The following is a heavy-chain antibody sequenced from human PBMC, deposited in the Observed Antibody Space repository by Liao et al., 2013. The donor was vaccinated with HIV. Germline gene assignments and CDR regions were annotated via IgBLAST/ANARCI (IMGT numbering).Heavy chain of an antibody. CDR2: IYTSGST. CDR3: ASTPSYYGSGSYYKGDWYFDL. Sequence: QVQLMESGPGLVKPSETLSLTCSVSGGSLRSYYWNWIRQPPGKGLEWIGRIYTSGSTNYNPSLKRRVTMSVDTSKNQFSLKLSSVTAADTAVYYCASTPSYYGSGSYYKGDWYFDLWGRGTLVTVSS. J-gene: IGHJ2*01. CDR1: GGSLRSYY. D-gene: IGHD3-10*01. V-gene: IGHV4-4*07.